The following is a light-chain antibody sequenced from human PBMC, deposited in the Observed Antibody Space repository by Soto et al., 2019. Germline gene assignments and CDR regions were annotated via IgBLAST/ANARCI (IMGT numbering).Light chain of an antibody. CDR3: QSYDNSLSGSGV. V-gene: IGLV1-40*01. CDR2: TNN. CDR1: SSNIGAGYD. J-gene: IGLJ3*02. Sequence: SVLTQPPSVSGAPGQRVTMSCTGSSSNIGAGYDVHWYQQLPGTAPKLLIYTNNNRPSGVPDRFSGSKSGTSASLAITGLQAEDEADYYCQSYDNSLSGSGVFGGGTKLTVL.